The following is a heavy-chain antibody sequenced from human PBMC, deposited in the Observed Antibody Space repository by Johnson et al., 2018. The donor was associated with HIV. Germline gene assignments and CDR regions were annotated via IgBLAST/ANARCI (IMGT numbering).Heavy chain of an antibody. CDR2: IKQDGSVK. D-gene: IGHD3-22*01. Sequence: VQLVESGGGLVQPGGSLRLSCAASGFTFSSYWMSWVRQAPGKGLEWVANIKQDGSVKYYADAVKGRFTISRDNSKNTLYLQMNSLRAEDTAVYYCVKGQSRSSGYYSGAFDIWGQGTMVTVSS. V-gene: IGHV3-7*01. CDR3: VKGQSRSSGYYSGAFDI. J-gene: IGHJ3*02. CDR1: GFTFSSYW.